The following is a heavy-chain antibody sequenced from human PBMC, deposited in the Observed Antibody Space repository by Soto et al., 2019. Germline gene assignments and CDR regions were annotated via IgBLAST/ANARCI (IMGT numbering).Heavy chain of an antibody. CDR2: IYRTGST. CDR1: GDSISSSNW. Sequence: QVQLQESGPGLVKPSGTLSLSCAVSGDSISSSNWWSWVRQPPGKGLEWIGEIYRTGSTNYNPSLKSRVTISLDKSKNRFSLKLSSVTAADTAVYYCASRSTAHFDYWGQGTLVTVSS. J-gene: IGHJ4*02. CDR3: ASRSTAHFDY. V-gene: IGHV4-4*02. D-gene: IGHD2-21*02.